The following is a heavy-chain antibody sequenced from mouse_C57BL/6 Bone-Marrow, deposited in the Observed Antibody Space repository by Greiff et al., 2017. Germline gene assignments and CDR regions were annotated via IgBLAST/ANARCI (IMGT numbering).Heavy chain of an antibody. CDR2: ISSGGDYI. V-gene: IGHV5-9-1*02. CDR3: TRGGYYGRGSWYFDV. Sequence: EVKLQESGEGLVKPGGSLKLSCAASGFTFSSYAMSWVRQTPEKRLEWVAYISSGGDYIYYADTVKGRFTISRDNARNTLYLQMSSLKSEDTAMYYCTRGGYYGRGSWYFDVWGTGTTVTVSS. J-gene: IGHJ1*03. CDR1: GFTFSSYA. D-gene: IGHD1-1*01.